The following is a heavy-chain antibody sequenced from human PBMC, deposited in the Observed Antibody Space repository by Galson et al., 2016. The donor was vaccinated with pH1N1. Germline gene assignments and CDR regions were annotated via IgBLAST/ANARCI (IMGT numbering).Heavy chain of an antibody. CDR2: ISSEGSSI. J-gene: IGHJ4*02. CDR1: GFTFSSFW. D-gene: IGHD7-27*01. Sequence: SLRLSCAASGFTFSSFWMHWVRQVPGKGLVWVSRISSEGSSISYADSVKGRFTISRDNARNTLYLEMNSLRAEDTALYYCARVRLIMPGDPTGYFDLWGQGALVTVS. V-gene: IGHV3-74*01. CDR3: ARVRLIMPGDPTGYFDL.